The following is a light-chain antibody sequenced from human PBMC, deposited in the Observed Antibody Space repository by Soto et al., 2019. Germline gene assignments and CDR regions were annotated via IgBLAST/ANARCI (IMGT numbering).Light chain of an antibody. Sequence: QSALTQPASVSGSPGQSITISCTGTSRDVGGYSYVSWYQQHPGKAPKLMIYDVKNRPSGVSDRFSGSKSGNTASPTISGLQAQDESDYYCSSFTIYSTLVFGGGTKLTVL. CDR2: DVK. V-gene: IGLV2-14*03. CDR1: SRDVGGYSY. CDR3: SSFTIYSTLV. J-gene: IGLJ2*01.